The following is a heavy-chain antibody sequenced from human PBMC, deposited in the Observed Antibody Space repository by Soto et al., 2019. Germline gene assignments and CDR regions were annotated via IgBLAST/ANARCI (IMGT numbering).Heavy chain of an antibody. J-gene: IGHJ4*02. CDR3: TTDHPYNYDSSCYDN. D-gene: IGHD3-22*01. V-gene: IGHV3-15*07. CDR2: VKSKTDGGTT. Sequence: EVQLMESGGDLVKPGGSLRLSCAGSGFIFSNAWINWVRQAPGKGLEWVGHVKSKTDGGTTNYAAPVKGRCTISRDDSKNTVFLQMNSLKTEDTAVYYCTTDHPYNYDSSCYDNWGQGTLVTVSS. CDR1: GFIFSNAW.